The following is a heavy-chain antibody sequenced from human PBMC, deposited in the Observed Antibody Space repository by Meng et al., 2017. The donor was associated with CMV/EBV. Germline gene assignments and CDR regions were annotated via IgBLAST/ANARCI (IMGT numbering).Heavy chain of an antibody. CDR1: GSTLTGYL. CDR3: ARQHNSSSWIINWFDP. D-gene: IGHD6-13*01. CDR2: INPNSGGT. Sequence: QGALGQSGVWGNKPCAPMKVSCKASGSTLTGYLIDWVRQGPGKGLEWMGWINPNSGGTNYAQKFQGRVTMTRDTSISTAYMELSRLRSDDTAVYYCARQHNSSSWIINWFDPWGQGTLVTVSS. V-gene: IGHV1-2*02. J-gene: IGHJ5*02.